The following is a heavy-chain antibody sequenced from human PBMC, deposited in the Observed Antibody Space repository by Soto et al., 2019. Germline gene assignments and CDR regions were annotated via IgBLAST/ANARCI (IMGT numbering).Heavy chain of an antibody. J-gene: IGHJ4*02. V-gene: IGHV3-23*01. CDR2: ISGSGENT. CDR3: AKPLGSESYLPFDY. CDR1: GFTFSIYG. D-gene: IGHD3-10*01. Sequence: EVQLLESGGGLVQPGGSLRLSCAASGFTFSIYGLSWVRQAPGKGLEWVSAISGSGENTYYADSVKGRFTISRDNPKNTLYLQMNSLTAEDTAVYYCAKPLGSESYLPFDYWGQGTLVTVSS.